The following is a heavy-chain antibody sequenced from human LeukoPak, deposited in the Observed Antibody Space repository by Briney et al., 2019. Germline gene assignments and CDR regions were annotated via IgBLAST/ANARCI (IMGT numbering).Heavy chain of an antibody. Sequence: GGSLRLSCAASGFTFSSYWMSWVRQAPGKGLEWVSAISGSGSSTYYADSVKGRFTISRDNSKNTLYLQMNSLRAEDTAIYYCAKKPRDVGSGWSYYFDYWGQGTLVPVSS. CDR3: AKKPRDVGSGWSYYFDY. J-gene: IGHJ4*02. CDR1: GFTFSSYW. D-gene: IGHD6-13*01. V-gene: IGHV3-23*01. CDR2: ISGSGSST.